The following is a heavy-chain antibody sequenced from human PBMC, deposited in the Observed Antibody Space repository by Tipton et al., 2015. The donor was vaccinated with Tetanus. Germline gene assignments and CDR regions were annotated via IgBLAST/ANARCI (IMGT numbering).Heavy chain of an antibody. Sequence: LRLSCTVSGGSISSGGYYWSWIRQHPGKGLEWIGDIYYSGSTYYNPSLKSRVTISVDTSKNQISLKLNSVTAADTAVCYCARDQARGARGWNYFDYWGQGTLVTVSS. D-gene: IGHD1-26*01. CDR2: IYYSGST. V-gene: IGHV4-31*03. CDR1: GGSISSGGYY. CDR3: ARDQARGARGWNYFDY. J-gene: IGHJ4*02.